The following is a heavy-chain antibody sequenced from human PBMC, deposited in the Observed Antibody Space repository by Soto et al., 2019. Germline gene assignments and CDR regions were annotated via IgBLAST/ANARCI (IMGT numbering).Heavy chain of an antibody. D-gene: IGHD3-16*01. CDR2: INPSGGST. Sequence: ASVKVSCKASGYTFTSYYMHWVRQAPGQGLEWMGIINPSGGSTSYAQKFQGRVTMTRDTSTSTVYMELSSLRSEDTAVYYCARSFGRLVNLYYYGMDVWGQGNTVTVSS. CDR3: ARSFGRLVNLYYYGMDV. J-gene: IGHJ6*02. V-gene: IGHV1-46*01. CDR1: GYTFTSYY.